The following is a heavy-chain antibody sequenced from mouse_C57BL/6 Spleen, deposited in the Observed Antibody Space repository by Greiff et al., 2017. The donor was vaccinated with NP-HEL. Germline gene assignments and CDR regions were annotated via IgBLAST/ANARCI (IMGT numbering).Heavy chain of an antibody. V-gene: IGHV1-4*01. CDR3: ARFEAGGNYFDY. CDR2: INPSSGYT. J-gene: IGHJ2*01. Sequence: VQLQQSGAELARPGASVKMSCKASGYTFTSYTMHWVKQRPGQGLEWIGYINPSSGYTKYNQKFKDKATLTADKSSSTAYMQLSSLTSEDSAVYYCARFEAGGNYFDYWGQGTTLTVSS. CDR1: GYTFTSYT. D-gene: IGHD6-1*01.